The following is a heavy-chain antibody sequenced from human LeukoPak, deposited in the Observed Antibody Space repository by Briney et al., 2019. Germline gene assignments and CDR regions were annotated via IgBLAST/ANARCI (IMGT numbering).Heavy chain of an antibody. D-gene: IGHD6-19*01. CDR3: AKGGNIAVAGPPDY. J-gene: IGHJ4*02. CDR2: ISYDGSNK. V-gene: IGHV3-30*04. CDR1: GFTFSSYA. Sequence: GGSLRLSCAASGFTFSSYAMHWVRQAPGKGLEWVAVISYDGSNKYYADSVKGRFTISRDNSKNTLYLQMNSLRAEDTAVYYCAKGGNIAVAGPPDYWGQGTLVTVSS.